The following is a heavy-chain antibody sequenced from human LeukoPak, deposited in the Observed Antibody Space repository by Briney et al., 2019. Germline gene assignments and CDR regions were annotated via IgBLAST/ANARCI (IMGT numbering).Heavy chain of an antibody. D-gene: IGHD3-10*01. V-gene: IGHV1-46*01. CDR1: GYTFTNFY. CDR3: ATYTQSGAQGVSDY. J-gene: IGHJ4*02. Sequence: TSVKVSCKASGYTFTNFYMHWVRQAPGRGLEWMGLIHPNDGDTKYAQEFQDRVTMTRDTSTSTVYMELSSLRSEDTAVYYCATYTQSGAQGVSDYWGQGTLVTVSS. CDR2: IHPNDGDT.